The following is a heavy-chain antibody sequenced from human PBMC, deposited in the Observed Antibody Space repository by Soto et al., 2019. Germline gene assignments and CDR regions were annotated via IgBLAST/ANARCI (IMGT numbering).Heavy chain of an antibody. J-gene: IGHJ1*01. CDR3: ASGLGSSRS. V-gene: IGHV3-48*02. CDR1: GFTFSSYT. CDR2: ISSSGSTI. D-gene: IGHD3-10*01. Sequence: GGSLRLSCVASGFTFSSYTMNWVRQTPGRRLEWVAYISSSGSTIYYAESVKGRFTVSRDNAKSSLYLQMDGLRDEDTAVYYCASGLGSSRSWGQGSRVTV.